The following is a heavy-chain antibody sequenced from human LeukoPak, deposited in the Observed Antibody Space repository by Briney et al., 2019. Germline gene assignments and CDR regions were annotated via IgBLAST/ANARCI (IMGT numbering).Heavy chain of an antibody. J-gene: IGHJ5*02. Sequence: ASVKVSCKASGYTFTSYDINWVRQATGQGLEWMGWMNPNSGNTGYAHKFQGRVTMTRNTSISTAYMELSSLRSEDTAVYYCARGGRYYDFWGFDPWGQGTLVTVSS. V-gene: IGHV1-8*01. CDR2: MNPNSGNT. CDR3: ARGGRYYDFWGFDP. D-gene: IGHD3-3*01. CDR1: GYTFTSYD.